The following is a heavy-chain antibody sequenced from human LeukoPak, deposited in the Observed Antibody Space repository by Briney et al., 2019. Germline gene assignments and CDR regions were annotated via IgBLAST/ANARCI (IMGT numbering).Heavy chain of an antibody. CDR1: GYTFTGYY. J-gene: IGHJ3*02. CDR3: ARGYYDSSGYEGNAFDI. CDR2: INPSSGGT. Sequence: ASVKVSCKASGYTFTGYYMHWVRQAPGQGLEWMGWINPSSGGTNYAQKFQGWVTMTRDTSISTAYMELSRLRSDDTAVYYCARGYYDSSGYEGNAFDIWGQGTMVTVSS. V-gene: IGHV1-2*04. D-gene: IGHD3-22*01.